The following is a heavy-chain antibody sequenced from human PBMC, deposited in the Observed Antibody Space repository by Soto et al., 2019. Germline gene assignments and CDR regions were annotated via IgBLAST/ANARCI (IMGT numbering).Heavy chain of an antibody. D-gene: IGHD2-15*01. CDR3: ARDREGRCGRDAFEI. CDR1: GASISSGDYY. CDR2: IYHSGTT. Sequence: QVQLQESGPGLVKPSETLSLTCTVSGASISSGDYYWSWIRQPPGKGLEWIGYIYHSGTTSYSPSLKSRVTISVDTSKNQFSLKLSSVSAADTAVYYCARDREGRCGRDAFEIWGQGTMVTVSS. V-gene: IGHV4-30-4*01. J-gene: IGHJ3*02.